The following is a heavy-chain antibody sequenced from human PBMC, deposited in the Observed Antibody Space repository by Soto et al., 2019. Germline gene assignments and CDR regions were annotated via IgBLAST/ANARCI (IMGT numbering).Heavy chain of an antibody. CDR2: IYYSGST. D-gene: IGHD6-19*01. CDR1: GGSISSYY. CDR3: ARAGYTSGWYYPYNWFAP. Sequence: SETLSLTCTVSGGSISSYYWSWIRQPPGKGLEWIGYIYYSGSTNYNPSLKSRVTISVDTSKNQFSLKLSSVTAADTAVYYCARAGYTSGWYYPYNWFAPWGQGTLVTVSS. V-gene: IGHV4-59*01. J-gene: IGHJ5*02.